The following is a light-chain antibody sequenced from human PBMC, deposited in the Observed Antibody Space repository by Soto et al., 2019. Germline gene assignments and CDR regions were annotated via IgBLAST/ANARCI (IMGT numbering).Light chain of an antibody. CDR1: SSNIGAGYD. CDR3: QSYDSSLSVV. Sequence: QSVLTQPPSVYGAPGQRVTISCTGSSSNIGAGYDVHWYQQLPGTAPELPIHGNSKRPTGVPDRFSGSKSGTSASLAITGLQAEDEADYYCQSYDSSLSVVFGGGTKLTVL. J-gene: IGLJ2*01. CDR2: GNS. V-gene: IGLV1-40*01.